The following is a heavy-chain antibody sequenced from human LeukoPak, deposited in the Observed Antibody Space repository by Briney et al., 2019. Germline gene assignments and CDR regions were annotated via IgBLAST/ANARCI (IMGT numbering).Heavy chain of an antibody. D-gene: IGHD6-13*01. CDR2: IYYSGST. CDR3: ARWGGSAYSSSWYFWFDP. J-gene: IGHJ5*02. CDR1: GGSISSYY. Sequence: SETLSLTCTVSGGSISSYYWSWIRQPPGKGLEWIGYIYYSGSTNYNPSLKSRVTISVDTSKNQFSLKLSSVTAADTAVYYCARWGGSAYSSSWYFWFDPWGQGTLVTVSS. V-gene: IGHV4-59*01.